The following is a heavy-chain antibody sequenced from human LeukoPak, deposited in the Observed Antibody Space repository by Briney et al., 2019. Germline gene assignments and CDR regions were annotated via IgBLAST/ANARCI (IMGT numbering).Heavy chain of an antibody. V-gene: IGHV4-39*01. CDR1: GSSVSSSSYY. CDR3: ARRIVTTRGNWFDP. D-gene: IGHD4-11*01. CDR2: IYYSGST. J-gene: IGHJ5*02. Sequence: PSKTLSLTCTVSGSSVSSSSYYWGWIRQPPGKGLEWIGNIYYSGSTYYNPSLKSRVTISVDTSKNQFSLKLNSVTAADTALYYCARRIVTTRGNWFDPWGQGTLVIVSS.